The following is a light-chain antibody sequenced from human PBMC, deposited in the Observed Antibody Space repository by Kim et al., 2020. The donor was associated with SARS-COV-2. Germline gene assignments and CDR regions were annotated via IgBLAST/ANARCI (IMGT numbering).Light chain of an antibody. CDR3: HQRSDWPLT. Sequence: EIVLTQSPATLSLSPGERASLSCRASQSVGTSLVWYQQKVGQAPRLLIYDASKRATDIPAKFSGSGSGTDFTLTISNLESEDFAVYYCHQRSDWPLTFGGWTKVDSK. J-gene: IGKJ4*01. V-gene: IGKV3-11*01. CDR2: DAS. CDR1: QSVGTS.